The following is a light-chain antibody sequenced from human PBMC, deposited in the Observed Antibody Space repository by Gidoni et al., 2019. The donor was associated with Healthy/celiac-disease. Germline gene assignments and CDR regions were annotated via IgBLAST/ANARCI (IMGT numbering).Light chain of an antibody. CDR3: QSYDSSLSGSGV. CDR2: GNS. Sequence: QSVLTQPPSVSGAPGQRVTISCTGSSSNIGAGYAVHWFQQHPGTAPKLLIYGNSNRPSGVTDRFSGSKSGASASLAITGLQAEDEADYYCQSYDSSLSGSGVFGGGTKLTVL. J-gene: IGLJ2*01. CDR1: SSNIGAGYA. V-gene: IGLV1-40*01.